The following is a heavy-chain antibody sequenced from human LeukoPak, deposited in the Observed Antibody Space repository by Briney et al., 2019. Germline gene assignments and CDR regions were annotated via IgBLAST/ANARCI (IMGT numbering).Heavy chain of an antibody. Sequence: ASVNVSCKASGYTFTGYYMHWVRPAPGQGLEWMGWINPNSGGTNYAQKFQGRVTMTRDTSISTAYMELSRLRSDDTAVYYCARDREYSYGLMGHGMDVWGQGTTVTVSS. CDR3: ARDREYSYGLMGHGMDV. CDR1: GYTFTGYY. D-gene: IGHD5-18*01. CDR2: INPNSGGT. V-gene: IGHV1-2*02. J-gene: IGHJ6*02.